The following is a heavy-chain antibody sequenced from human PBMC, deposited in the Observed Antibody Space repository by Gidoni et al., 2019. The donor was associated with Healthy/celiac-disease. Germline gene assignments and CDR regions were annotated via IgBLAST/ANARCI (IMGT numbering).Heavy chain of an antibody. Sequence: QLQLPESGPGLVKPSATLSLTCTGPGCPISSSSYYWGWTRQSPGKGLEWSGSSYYSGSTSHNPSLKSRVTISVDTSKSQFSLKLSSVTAADTAVYYCAPFSAGTPGAFDIWGQGTMVTVSS. CDR2: SYYSGST. V-gene: IGHV4-39*01. D-gene: IGHD1-1*01. CDR1: GCPISSSSYY. CDR3: APFSAGTPGAFDI. J-gene: IGHJ3*02.